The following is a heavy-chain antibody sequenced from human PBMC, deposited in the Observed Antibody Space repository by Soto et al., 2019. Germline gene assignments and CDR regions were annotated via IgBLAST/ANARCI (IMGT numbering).Heavy chain of an antibody. Sequence: QVQLQESGPGLVKPSETLSLTCTVSGGSISSYYWSWIRQPPGKGLEWIGYIYYSGSTNYNPSLKSLVTISVDTSKNQFSLKLSSVTAADTAVYYCARRGDDYSSGWYFDIWGQGTMVTVSS. CDR3: ARRGDDYSSGWYFDI. CDR1: GGSISSYY. CDR2: IYYSGST. D-gene: IGHD6-19*01. J-gene: IGHJ3*02. V-gene: IGHV4-59*08.